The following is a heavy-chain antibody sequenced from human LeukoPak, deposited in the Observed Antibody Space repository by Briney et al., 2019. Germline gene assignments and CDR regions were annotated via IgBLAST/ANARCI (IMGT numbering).Heavy chain of an antibody. CDR1: GGTFSSYA. D-gene: IGHD6-19*01. J-gene: IGHJ6*03. V-gene: IGHV1-69*05. CDR3: ATHSSGSNTYYYYYMDV. Sequence: GASVKVSCKASGGTFSSYAISWVRQAPGQGLEWMGRIIPIFGTANYAQKFQGRVTITTDESTSTAYMELSSLRSEDTAVYYCATHSSGSNTYYYYYMDVSGKGTTVTVSS. CDR2: IIPIFGTA.